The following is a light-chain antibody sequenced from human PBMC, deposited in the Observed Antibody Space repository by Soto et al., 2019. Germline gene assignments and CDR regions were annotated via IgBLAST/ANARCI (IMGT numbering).Light chain of an antibody. V-gene: IGLV2-14*01. CDR3: SSYTITNTLV. Sequence: QSALTQPASVSGSPGQSITISCTGTSSDVGGYKYVSWYQQHPGKAPKLMIYEVSNRPSGLSNRFSGSKSGNTASLTISGLQAEDEAHYYCSSYTITNTLVFGGGTKVTVL. J-gene: IGLJ2*01. CDR1: SSDVGGYKY. CDR2: EVS.